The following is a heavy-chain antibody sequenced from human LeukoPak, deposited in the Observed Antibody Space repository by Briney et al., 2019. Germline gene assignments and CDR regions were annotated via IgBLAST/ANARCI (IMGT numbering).Heavy chain of an antibody. V-gene: IGHV3-74*01. CDR3: VRDLREADH. Sequence: GGSLRLSCAASGFTFRDYRMHWVRQTPGKGLVWVSRIDFDGSHANYADSVRGRFTISRDNAKNTVYLQMNSLRVEDTAVYYCVRDLREADHWGQGTLVIVSS. D-gene: IGHD1-26*01. J-gene: IGHJ4*02. CDR1: GFTFRDYR. CDR2: IDFDGSHA.